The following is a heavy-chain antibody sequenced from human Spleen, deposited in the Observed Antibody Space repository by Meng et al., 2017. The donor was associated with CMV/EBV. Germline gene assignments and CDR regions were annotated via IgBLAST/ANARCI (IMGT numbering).Heavy chain of an antibody. CDR3: AKPTYSSDWPPPIDF. J-gene: IGHJ4*02. V-gene: IGHV3-33*06. CDR2: MWYDGRNK. Sequence: SGFTFSTYGMHWVRQAPGKGMEWVAVMWYDGRNKFYADSVKDRFTISRDNSKNTLFLQMNSLRADDTAVYYCAKPTYSSDWPPPIDFWGQGTLVTVSS. CDR1: GFTFSTYG. D-gene: IGHD6-25*01.